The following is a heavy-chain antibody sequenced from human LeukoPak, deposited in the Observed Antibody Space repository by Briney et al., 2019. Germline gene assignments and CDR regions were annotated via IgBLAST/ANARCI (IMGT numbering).Heavy chain of an antibody. V-gene: IGHV4-38-2*02. D-gene: IGHD6-13*01. Sequence: SETLSFTCTVSGYFISTGYYWGWIRQPPGKGLEWIGNIYHSGSTYYIPSLKSRLTISVDTSKNQFSLKLSSVTAADTAVYYCARRQSSSWYYDYWGRGTLVTVSS. CDR2: IYHSGST. CDR3: ARRQSSSWYYDY. J-gene: IGHJ4*02. CDR1: GYFISTGYY.